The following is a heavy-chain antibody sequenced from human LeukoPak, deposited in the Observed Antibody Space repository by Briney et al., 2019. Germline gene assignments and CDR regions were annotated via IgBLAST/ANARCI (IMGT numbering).Heavy chain of an antibody. Sequence: GGSLRLSCAASGFTFDDYAMHWVRQAPGKGLEWVSGILRNSGSIGYADSVKGRFTISRDDAKHSLYLQMNSLRAEDTALYYCVKDGGRDTAAAYYWGQGTLVSVSS. CDR1: GFTFDDYA. CDR3: VKDGGRDTAAAYY. J-gene: IGHJ4*02. V-gene: IGHV3-9*01. D-gene: IGHD6-13*01. CDR2: ILRNSGSI.